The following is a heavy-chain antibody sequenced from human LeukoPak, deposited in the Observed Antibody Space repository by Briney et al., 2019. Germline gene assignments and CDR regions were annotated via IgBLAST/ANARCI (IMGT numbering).Heavy chain of an antibody. J-gene: IGHJ4*02. D-gene: IGHD6-13*01. CDR2: ISGSGGST. Sequence: PGGSLRLXCAASGFTFSSYAMSWVRLAPGKGLEWVSAISGSGGSTYYADSVKGRFTISRDNSKNTLYLQMNSLRAEDTAVYYCAKGSSSSWANFDYWGQGTLVTVSS. V-gene: IGHV3-23*01. CDR3: AKGSSSSWANFDY. CDR1: GFTFSSYA.